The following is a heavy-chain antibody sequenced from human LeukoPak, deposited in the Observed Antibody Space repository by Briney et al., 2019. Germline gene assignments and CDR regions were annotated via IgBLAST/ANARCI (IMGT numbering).Heavy chain of an antibody. CDR1: GFTFSSYA. Sequence: GGSLSLSCAASGFTFSSYATNWVRQAPGKGLEWVSAISGSGGSTYYADSVKGRFTISRDNSKNTLYLQMNSLRAEDTAVYYCAKGKDDSSGWYFFYWGQGTLVTVSS. CDR3: AKGKDDSSGWYFFY. V-gene: IGHV3-23*01. J-gene: IGHJ4*02. CDR2: ISGSGGST. D-gene: IGHD6-19*01.